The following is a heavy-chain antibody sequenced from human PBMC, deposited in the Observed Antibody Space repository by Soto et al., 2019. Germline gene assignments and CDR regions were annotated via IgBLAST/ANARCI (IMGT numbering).Heavy chain of an antibody. CDR1: GFTFTSSA. CDR3: AAPNYDSSGYALYYYYYGMDV. V-gene: IGHV1-58*01. Sequence: GASVKVSCKASGFTFTSSAVQWVRQARGQRLEWIGWIVVDSGNTNYAQKFQERVTITRDMSTSTAYMELSSLRSEDTAVYYCAAPNYDSSGYALYYYYYGMDVWGQGTTVTVSS. D-gene: IGHD3-22*01. J-gene: IGHJ6*02. CDR2: IVVDSGNT.